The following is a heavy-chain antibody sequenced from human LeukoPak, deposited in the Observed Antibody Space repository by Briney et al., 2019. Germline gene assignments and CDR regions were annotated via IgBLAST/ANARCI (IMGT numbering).Heavy chain of an antibody. D-gene: IGHD3-3*01. V-gene: IGHV3-23*01. Sequence: GGSLRLSCAASGFTFSSYAMSWVRQAPGKGLEWVSAISGSGGSTYCADSVKGRFTISRDNSKNTLYPQMNSLRAEDTAVYYCAKGKLRTIFGVVQDYWGQGTLVTVSS. CDR2: ISGSGGST. CDR3: AKGKLRTIFGVVQDY. CDR1: GFTFSSYA. J-gene: IGHJ4*02.